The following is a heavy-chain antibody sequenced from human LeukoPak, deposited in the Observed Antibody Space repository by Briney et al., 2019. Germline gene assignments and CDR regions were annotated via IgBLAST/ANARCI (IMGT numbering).Heavy chain of an antibody. CDR2: IYYSGSP. V-gene: IGHV4-39*07. CDR3: ARDDKGFDY. Sequence: SETLSLTCTVSGGSISSSSYSWGWIRQPPGKALEWIGSIYYSGSPYYNPSLKSRVTISVDTSKNQFSLKLSSVTAADTAVYYCARDDKGFDYWGQGTLATVSS. J-gene: IGHJ4*02. CDR1: GGSISSSSYS.